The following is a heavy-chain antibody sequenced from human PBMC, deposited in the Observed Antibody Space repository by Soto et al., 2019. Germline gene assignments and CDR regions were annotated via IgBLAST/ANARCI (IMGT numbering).Heavy chain of an antibody. Sequence: EVQLLDSGGGLVQPGGSLRLSCAASGFTFSNYAMSWVRQAPGKGLEWVSTISGNDGSTYYADSVKGRFTISRDNSKNMLFLQINSLRDDDSAVYYCAKRPASIITFDYWGQGTPVTVSS. CDR1: GFTFSNYA. CDR3: AKRPASIITFDY. CDR2: ISGNDGST. J-gene: IGHJ4*02. V-gene: IGHV3-23*01. D-gene: IGHD2-2*01.